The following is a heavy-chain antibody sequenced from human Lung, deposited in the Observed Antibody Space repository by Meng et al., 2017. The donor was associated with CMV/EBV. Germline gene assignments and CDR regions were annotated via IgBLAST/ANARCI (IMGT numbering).Heavy chain of an antibody. CDR3: ATGSGDFDH. J-gene: IGHJ4*02. CDR2: IYINGDT. V-gene: IGHV4-4*07. Sequence: QVHLQESGPGLVKPSGTLSLTCSVSGVSISGFYWSWIRQPGGKGLVWIGRIYINGDTNYNPSLKSRVTISKDTSKNQISLRLTSVTAADTAIYYCATGSGDFDHWGRGTLGTVAS. D-gene: IGHD1-26*01. CDR1: GVSISGFY.